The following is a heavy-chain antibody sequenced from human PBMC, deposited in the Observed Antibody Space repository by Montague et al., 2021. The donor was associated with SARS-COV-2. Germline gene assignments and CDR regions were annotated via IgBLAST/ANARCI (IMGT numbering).Heavy chain of an antibody. CDR1: GGSLTGTNW. Sequence: SETLSLTCAVSGGSLTGTNWWSWVRQPPGKGLEWMGEIHHSGSTNSSPSLKRRVTMSIDKSSNQFSLNLNSVTAADTAVHYCARGDYGDYRDAFDIWGQGTVVTVSS. CDR3: ARGDYGDYRDAFDI. D-gene: IGHD4-17*01. J-gene: IGHJ3*02. CDR2: IHHSGST. V-gene: IGHV4-4*02.